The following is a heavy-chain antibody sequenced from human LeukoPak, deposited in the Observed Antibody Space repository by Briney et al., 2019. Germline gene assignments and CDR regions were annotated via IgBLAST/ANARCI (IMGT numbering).Heavy chain of an antibody. Sequence: PGGSLRLSCAASGFTFSKNAMSWVRQAPGKGLEWVSSLSGSGADTYYADSVKGRFTISRDNAKNTAYLQMNSLRAEDTAVYYCAKGPYGTRYFDYWGQGTLVTAS. D-gene: IGHD2-2*01. CDR3: AKGPYGTRYFDY. V-gene: IGHV3-23*01. J-gene: IGHJ4*02. CDR1: GFTFSKNA. CDR2: LSGSGADT.